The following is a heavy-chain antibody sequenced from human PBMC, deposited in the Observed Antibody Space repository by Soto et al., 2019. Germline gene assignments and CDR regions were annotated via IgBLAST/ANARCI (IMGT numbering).Heavy chain of an antibody. J-gene: IGHJ4*02. Sequence: QVQLVQSGAEVKKPGSSVKVSCKASGGTFSSYAISWVRQAPGQGLEWMGGIIPIFGTANYAQSFQGRVTITADKSTSTAYMELSSLRSEDTAVYYCARERSRYDRSGYYRPDYWGQGTLVTVSS. CDR2: IIPIFGTA. D-gene: IGHD3-22*01. V-gene: IGHV1-69*06. CDR1: GGTFSSYA. CDR3: ARERSRYDRSGYYRPDY.